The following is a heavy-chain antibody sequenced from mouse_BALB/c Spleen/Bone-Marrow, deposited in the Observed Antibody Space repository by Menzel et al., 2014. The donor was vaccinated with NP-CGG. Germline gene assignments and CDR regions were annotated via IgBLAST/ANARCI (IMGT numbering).Heavy chain of an antibody. Sequence: EVKLMESGGGSVQPGGSLRLSCATSGFTFTDYYMSWVRQPPGKALEWLGFIRNKAKGYTTEYSASVRGRFTISRDNSQRILYLQMNTPRAEDSATYYCARDENVGIYWYFDVWGAGTTGISSS. CDR3: ARDENVGIYWYFDV. CDR1: GFTFTDYY. V-gene: IGHV7-3*02. J-gene: IGHJ1*01. CDR2: IRNKAKGYTT.